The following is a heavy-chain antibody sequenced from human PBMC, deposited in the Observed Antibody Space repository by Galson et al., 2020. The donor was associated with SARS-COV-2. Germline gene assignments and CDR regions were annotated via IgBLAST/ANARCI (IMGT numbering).Heavy chain of an antibody. V-gene: IGHV4-59*08. Sequence: SQTLSLTCTVSGGPMSSYYWSWIRQPPGKGLEWIGYVYHSWSANSNPSLESRVTISVDTPKNQFSLRLTSVTAADTAVYYCARHGSVGADRWWFDAWGQGTLVTVSS. D-gene: IGHD1-26*01. CDR1: GGPMSSYY. J-gene: IGHJ5*02. CDR2: VYHSWSA. CDR3: ARHGSVGADRWWFDA.